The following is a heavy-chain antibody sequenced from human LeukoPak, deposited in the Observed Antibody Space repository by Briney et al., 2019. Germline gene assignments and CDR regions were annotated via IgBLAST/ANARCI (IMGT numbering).Heavy chain of an antibody. CDR3: ARRGAFSLFDY. CDR1: GGTFSRYG. D-gene: IGHD3-10*01. Sequence: SVKVSCKASGGTFSRYGFSWVRQAPGQGLEWMGGIIPIFGTANYAQKFQGRVTITADESTSTTYVELSSLRSEDTAVYYCARRGAFSLFDYWGQGTLVTVSS. CDR2: IIPIFGTA. V-gene: IGHV1-69*13. J-gene: IGHJ4*02.